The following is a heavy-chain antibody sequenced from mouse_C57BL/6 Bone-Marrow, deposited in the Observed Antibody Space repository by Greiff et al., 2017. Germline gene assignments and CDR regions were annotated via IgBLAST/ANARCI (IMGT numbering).Heavy chain of an antibody. CDR3: ALLFYDAMDY. CDR1: GYTFTSYG. Sequence: QVQLQQSGAELARPGASVKLSCKASGYTFTSYGINWVKQRTGQGLEWIGKIYPRSGNTYYNEKFKGKATLTADKSSSTAYMELRSLTSEDSAVCFCALLFYDAMDYWGQGTSVTVSS. D-gene: IGHD2-10*01. V-gene: IGHV1-81*01. J-gene: IGHJ4*01. CDR2: IYPRSGNT.